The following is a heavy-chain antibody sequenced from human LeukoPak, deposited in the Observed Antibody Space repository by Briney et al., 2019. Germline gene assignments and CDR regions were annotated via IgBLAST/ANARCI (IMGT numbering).Heavy chain of an antibody. D-gene: IGHD3-9*01. CDR2: INPNSGGT. J-gene: IGHJ3*02. V-gene: IGHV1-2*02. CDR3: ARWAPILTGSAFDI. CDR1: GYTFTGYY. Sequence: ASVKVSCKASGYTFTGYYMHWVRRAPGQGLEWMGWINPNSGGTNYAQKFQGRVTMTRDTSISTAYMELSRLRSDDTAVYYCARWAPILTGSAFDIWGQGTMVTVSS.